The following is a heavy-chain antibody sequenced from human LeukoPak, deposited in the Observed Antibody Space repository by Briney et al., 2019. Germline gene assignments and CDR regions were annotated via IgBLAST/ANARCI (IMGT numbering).Heavy chain of an antibody. V-gene: IGHV3-21*01. CDR2: ISSSSSYI. Sequence: KPGGSLRLSCAASGFTFSSYSMNWVRQAPGKGLEWVSSISSSSSYIYYADSVKGRFTISRDSAKNSLYLQMNSLRAEDTAVYYCARDPEAYDYVWGSYRYYDYWGQGTLVTVSS. CDR3: ARDPEAYDYVWGSYRYYDY. D-gene: IGHD3-16*02. CDR1: GFTFSSYS. J-gene: IGHJ4*02.